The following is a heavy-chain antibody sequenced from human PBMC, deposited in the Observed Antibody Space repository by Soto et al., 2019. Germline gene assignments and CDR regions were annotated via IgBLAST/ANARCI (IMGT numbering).Heavy chain of an antibody. CDR3: ARGWRQLVPNWFDP. CDR2: IYYSGST. CDR1: GGSISGYY. J-gene: IGHJ5*02. D-gene: IGHD6-6*01. V-gene: IGHV4-59*01. Sequence: SETLSLTCTVSGGSISGYYWSWIRQPPGKGLEWIGYIYYSGSTNYNPSLKSRVTISVDTSKNQFSLKLSSVTAADTAVYYCARGWRQLVPNWFDPWGKGTLVTVSS.